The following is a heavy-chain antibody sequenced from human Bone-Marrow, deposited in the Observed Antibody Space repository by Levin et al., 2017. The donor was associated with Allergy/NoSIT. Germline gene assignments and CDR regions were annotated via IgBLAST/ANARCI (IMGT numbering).Heavy chain of an antibody. CDR2: ISSSSSYI. Sequence: PGGSLRLSCAASGFTFSSYSMNWVRQAPGKGLEWVSSISSSSSYIYYADSVKGRFTISRDNAKNSLYLQMNSLRAEDTAVYYCAREGTMVRGVIIGGTDYWGQGTLVTVSS. CDR1: GFTFSSYS. V-gene: IGHV3-21*01. J-gene: IGHJ4*02. CDR3: AREGTMVRGVIIGGTDY. D-gene: IGHD3-10*01.